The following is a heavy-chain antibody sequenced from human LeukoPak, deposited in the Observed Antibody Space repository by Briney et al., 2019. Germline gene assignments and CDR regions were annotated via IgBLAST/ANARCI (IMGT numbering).Heavy chain of an antibody. V-gene: IGHV3-30-3*02. CDR2: ISYDGSNK. Sequence: PGGSLRLSCAASGFAFNTYAMHWVRQAPGQGLEWVAVISYDGSNKYYADSVKGRFTISRDNSKNTLYLQMNSLRAEDTAVYYCASHYYDSWGQGTLVTVSS. CDR1: GFAFNTYA. CDR3: ASHYYDS. D-gene: IGHD3-22*01. J-gene: IGHJ4*02.